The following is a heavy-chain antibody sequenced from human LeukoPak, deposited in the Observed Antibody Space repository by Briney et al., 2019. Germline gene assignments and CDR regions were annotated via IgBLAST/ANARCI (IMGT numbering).Heavy chain of an antibody. V-gene: IGHV4-34*01. CDR1: GGSFSGYY. CDR2: INHSGST. J-gene: IGHJ4*02. D-gene: IGHD3-10*01. Sequence: PSETLSLTCAVYGGSFSGYYWSWIRQPPGKGLEWIGEINHSGSTNYSPSLKSRVTISVDTSKNQFSLKLSSVTAADTAVYYCARSSGSEGIDYWGQGTLVTVSS. CDR3: ARSSGSEGIDY.